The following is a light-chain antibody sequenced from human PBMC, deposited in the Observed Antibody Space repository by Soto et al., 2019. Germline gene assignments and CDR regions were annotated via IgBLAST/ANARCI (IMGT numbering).Light chain of an antibody. CDR1: TWDIGTYDF. CDR3: SSYTTRSLLV. V-gene: IGLV2-14*01. Sequence: QSVLTQPASVSGSPGQSITFSCTGTTWDIGTYDFVSWYQHYPGKAPKLIISEVANRPPGISDRFSGSKSGNTASLTISGLQPEDEADYYCSSYTTRSLLVFGGGTKLTVL. CDR2: EVA. J-gene: IGLJ2*01.